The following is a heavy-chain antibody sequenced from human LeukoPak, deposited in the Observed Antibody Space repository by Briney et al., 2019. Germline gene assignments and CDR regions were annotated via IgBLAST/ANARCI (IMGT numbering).Heavy chain of an antibody. CDR3: ARGRHYYDSSDYYYEGDAFDI. CDR2: INPSGGST. J-gene: IGHJ3*02. V-gene: IGHV1-46*01. D-gene: IGHD3-22*01. CDR1: GDTFTSYY. Sequence: ASVKVSCKASGDTFTSYYMHCVQQAPGQGLEWVGIINPSGGSTSYAQKFQGRVTMTRDMSTSTVYMELSSLRSEDTAVYYCARGRHYYDSSDYYYEGDAFDIWGQGTMVTVSS.